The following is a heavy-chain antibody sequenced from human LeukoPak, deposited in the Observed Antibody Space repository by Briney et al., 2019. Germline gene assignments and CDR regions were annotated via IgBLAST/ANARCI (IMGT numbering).Heavy chain of an antibody. CDR2: IWYDGSNK. V-gene: IGHV3-33*08. D-gene: IGHD3-10*01. CDR1: GFTFSSYE. J-gene: IGHJ6*02. Sequence: GGSLRLSCAASGFTFSSYEMNWVRQAPGKGLEWVAVIWYDGSNKYYADSVKGRFTISRDNSKNTLYLQMNSLRAEDTAVYYCAREFVWFGESIPYYYYYGMDVWGQGTTVTVSS. CDR3: AREFVWFGESIPYYYYYGMDV.